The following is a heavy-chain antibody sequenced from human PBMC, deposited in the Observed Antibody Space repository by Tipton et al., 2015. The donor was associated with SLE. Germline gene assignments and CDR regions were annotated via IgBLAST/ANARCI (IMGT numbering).Heavy chain of an antibody. CDR1: DDSISHYY. Sequence: TLSLTCTVSDDSISHYYWSWIRQSPGKGLEWIGYIFYTGRISSNPSLKSRVTISMDTSKNQFSLKLSSVTAADTAVYYCARDGSQWLAAYFHHWGQGTLVTVSS. CDR2: IFYTGRI. V-gene: IGHV4-59*12. CDR3: ARDGSQWLAAYFHH. D-gene: IGHD6-19*01. J-gene: IGHJ1*01.